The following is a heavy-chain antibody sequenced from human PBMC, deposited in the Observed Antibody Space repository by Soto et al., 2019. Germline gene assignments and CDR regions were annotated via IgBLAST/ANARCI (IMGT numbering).Heavy chain of an antibody. Sequence: QVHLEQSGAEVKKPGSSVKVSCKAAGGTFSTYTLIWVRQAPGQGLEWMGRIIPMLTVTNSAQKFQGRVTIPADKSTSTDCMELTSLTSDDTAVYYCSIGSWSAETFDVWGQGTMVTVSS. CDR2: IIPMLTVT. CDR3: SIGSWSAETFDV. V-gene: IGHV1-69*02. D-gene: IGHD2-2*01. CDR1: GGTFSTYT. J-gene: IGHJ3*01.